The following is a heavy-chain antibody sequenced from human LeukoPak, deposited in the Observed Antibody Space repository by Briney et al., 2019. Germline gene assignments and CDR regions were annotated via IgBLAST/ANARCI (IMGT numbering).Heavy chain of an antibody. V-gene: IGHV3-15*07. CDR1: GFTFSNAW. D-gene: IGHD3-16*01. Sequence: GGSLRLSCAASGFTFSNAWMNWVRQAPGKGLEWVGRIKSKTDGGTTDYAAPVKGRFTISRDDSKNTLYLQMNSLKTEDTAVYYCARLWGLYYYGMDVWGQGTTVTVSS. J-gene: IGHJ6*02. CDR2: IKSKTDGGTT. CDR3: ARLWGLYYYGMDV.